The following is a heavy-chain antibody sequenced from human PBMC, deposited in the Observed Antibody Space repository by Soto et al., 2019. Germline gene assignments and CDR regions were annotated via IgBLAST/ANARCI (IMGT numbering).Heavy chain of an antibody. CDR2: IWYDGSNK. V-gene: IGHV3-33*01. CDR3: AREGHDDYGDYRHYFDY. Sequence: GGSLRLSCAASGFTFSSYGMHWVRQAPGKGLEWVAVIWYDGSNKYYADSVKGRFTISRDNSKNTLYLQMNSLRAEDTTVYYCAREGHDDYGDYRHYFDYWGQGTLVTVSS. D-gene: IGHD4-17*01. CDR1: GFTFSSYG. J-gene: IGHJ4*02.